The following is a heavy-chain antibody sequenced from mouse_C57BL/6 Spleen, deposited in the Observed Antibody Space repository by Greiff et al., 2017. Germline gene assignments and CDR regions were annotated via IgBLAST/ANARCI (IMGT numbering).Heavy chain of an antibody. CDR3: ADTMVTRGYYGMDY. D-gene: IGHD2-2*01. J-gene: IGHJ4*01. CDR2: INPNNGGT. V-gene: IGHV1-22*01. Sequence: VQLQQSGPELVKPGASVKMSCKASGYTFTDYNMHWVKQSHGKSLEWIGYINPNNGGTSYNQKFKGKATLTVNKSSSTAYMELRSLTSESSTVYYCADTMVTRGYYGMDYWGQGTSVTVSS. CDR1: GYTFTDYN.